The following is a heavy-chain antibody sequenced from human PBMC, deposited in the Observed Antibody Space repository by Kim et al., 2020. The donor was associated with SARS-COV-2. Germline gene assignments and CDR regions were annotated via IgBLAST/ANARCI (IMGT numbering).Heavy chain of an antibody. CDR3: ARDAGSAYGDYFDYYGMDV. J-gene: IGHJ6*02. CDR1: GFTVSSNY. V-gene: IGHV3-66*02. Sequence: GGSLRLSCAASGFTVSSNYMSWVRQASGKGLEWVSVIYSGGSTYYADSVKGRFTISRDNSKNSLYLQMNSLRAEDTAVYYCARDAGSAYGDYFDYYGMDVWGQGTTVTVSS. CDR2: IYSGGST. D-gene: IGHD4-17*01.